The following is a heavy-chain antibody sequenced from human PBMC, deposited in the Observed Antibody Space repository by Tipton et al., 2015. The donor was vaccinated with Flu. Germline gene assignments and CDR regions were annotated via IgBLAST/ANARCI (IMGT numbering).Heavy chain of an antibody. D-gene: IGHD3-22*01. Sequence: TLSLTCTVSGGSISSSSYYWGWIRQPPGKGLEWIGSIYYSGSTYYNPSLKSRVTISVDTSKNQFSLKLSSVTAADTAVYYCARDSWTRNRSGYPYWGQGTLVTVSS. CDR2: IYYSGST. V-gene: IGHV4-39*07. J-gene: IGHJ4*02. CDR1: GGSISSSSYY. CDR3: ARDSWTRNRSGYPY.